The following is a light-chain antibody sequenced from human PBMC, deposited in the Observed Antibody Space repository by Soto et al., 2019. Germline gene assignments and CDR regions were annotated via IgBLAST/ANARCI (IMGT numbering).Light chain of an antibody. CDR1: QDIGTE. J-gene: IGKJ1*01. CDR3: LQDSKYPRT. Sequence: AIQMTQSPSSLSVSVGDRVTITCRASQDIGTELGWYQQKPGKAPRLLIYGTFSLQSGVPSRCSGSGSGTDFTLTISSLQPDDFATYYCLQDSKYPRTFGQGTKVEVK. V-gene: IGKV1-6*01. CDR2: GTF.